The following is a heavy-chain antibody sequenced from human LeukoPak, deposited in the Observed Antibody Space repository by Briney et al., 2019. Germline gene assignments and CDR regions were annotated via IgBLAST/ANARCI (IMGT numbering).Heavy chain of an antibody. J-gene: IGHJ4*02. V-gene: IGHV3-48*01. Sequence: PGGSLRLSCAASGFTFSSYSMNWVRQAPGKGLEWVSYISSSSSTIYYADSVKGRFTISRDNSKNTLYLQMNSLRAEDTAVYYCARAYSYGSEYYFDYWGQGTLVTVSS. CDR1: GFTFSSYS. D-gene: IGHD5-18*01. CDR3: ARAYSYGSEYYFDY. CDR2: ISSSSSTI.